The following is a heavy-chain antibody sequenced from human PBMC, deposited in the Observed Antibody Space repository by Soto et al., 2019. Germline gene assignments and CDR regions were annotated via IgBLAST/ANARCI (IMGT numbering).Heavy chain of an antibody. V-gene: IGHV3-33*01. CDR3: ARDHSTAVAAAIFDY. CDR1: GFTCSSYG. CDR2: IWYDGSNK. J-gene: IGHJ4*02. Sequence: GGSLRLPCAASGFTCSSYGMHWVRQAPGKGLEWVAVIWYDGSNKYYADSVKGRFTISRDNSKSTLYLQMNSLRAEDTAVYYCARDHSTAVAAAIFDYWGQGTLVTVSS. D-gene: IGHD6-13*01.